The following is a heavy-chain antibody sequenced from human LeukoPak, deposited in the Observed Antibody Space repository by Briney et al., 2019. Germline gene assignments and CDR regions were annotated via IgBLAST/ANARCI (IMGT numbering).Heavy chain of an antibody. CDR1: GFTFSTYA. Sequence: GGSLRLSRAASGFTFSTYAMSWVRQAPGKGLEWVSGISGSGGSTYYADSVKGRFTISRDNAKNTLYLQMNSLRAEDTAVYYCARGRCSGGSCYSDYWGQGTLVTVSS. CDR3: ARGRCSGGSCYSDY. D-gene: IGHD2-15*01. V-gene: IGHV3-23*01. CDR2: ISGSGGST. J-gene: IGHJ4*02.